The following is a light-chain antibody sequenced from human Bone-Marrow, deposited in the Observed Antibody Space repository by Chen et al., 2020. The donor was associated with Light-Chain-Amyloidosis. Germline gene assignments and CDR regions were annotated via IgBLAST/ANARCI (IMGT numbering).Light chain of an antibody. CDR3: QVWDRSSDRPV. CDR2: DDS. CDR1: NIGSTS. V-gene: IGLV3-21*02. J-gene: IGLJ3*02. Sequence: SYVLTQPSSVSAAPGQTATIACGGNNIGSTSVHWYQQTPGQAPLLVVYDDSDRPSGIPVRLSGSTSGNTATLTLSRVEAGDEADYYCQVWDRSSDRPVFGGGTKLTVL.